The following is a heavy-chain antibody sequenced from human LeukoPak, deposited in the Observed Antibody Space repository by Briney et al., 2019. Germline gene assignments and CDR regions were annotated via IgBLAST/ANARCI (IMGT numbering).Heavy chain of an antibody. D-gene: IGHD1-26*01. J-gene: IGHJ4*02. CDR3: VRQQTPHGNFDY. CDR1: GFTFSSYA. Sequence: GGSLRLSCATSGFTFSSYAMHWVRQATGKGLEWVSAIGTAGDTFYPGSVKGRFTNSRENAKNSLSLQMNSLRAEDTAVYYCVRQQTPHGNFDYWGQGTLVTVSS. CDR2: IGTAGDT. V-gene: IGHV3-13*01.